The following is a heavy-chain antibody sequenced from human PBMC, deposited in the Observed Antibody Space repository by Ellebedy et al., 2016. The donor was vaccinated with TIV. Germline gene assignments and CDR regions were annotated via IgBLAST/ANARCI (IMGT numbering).Heavy chain of an antibody. V-gene: IGHV3-64D*06. Sequence: PGGSLRLSCSASGFTFSSFAMHWVRQAPGKGLEYVSAVSSSGDTPYYADSVRGRFTISRDNSKNTLYLQMSSLRPDDTAIYYCVKGPYSSSWYHFEFWGQGTLVTVAS. D-gene: IGHD6-13*01. CDR1: GFTFSSFA. CDR2: VSSSGDTP. J-gene: IGHJ4*02. CDR3: VKGPYSSSWYHFEF.